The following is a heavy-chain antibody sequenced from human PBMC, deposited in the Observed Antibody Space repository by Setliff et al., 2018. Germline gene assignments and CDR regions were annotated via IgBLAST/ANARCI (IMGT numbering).Heavy chain of an antibody. V-gene: IGHV4-34*01. CDR2: INHRGTT. D-gene: IGHD3-22*01. CDR1: GGSFSGYY. CDR3: ARGPRFDYESPTYRRRFDP. J-gene: IGHJ5*02. Sequence: KTSETLSLTCAVYGGSFSGYYWNWIRQAPGKGLEWIGEINHRGTTGYTPSLKGRVTISVDTSKNLFSLKLSSVTAADTAVYFCARGPRFDYESPTYRRRFDPWGQGTAVTVSS.